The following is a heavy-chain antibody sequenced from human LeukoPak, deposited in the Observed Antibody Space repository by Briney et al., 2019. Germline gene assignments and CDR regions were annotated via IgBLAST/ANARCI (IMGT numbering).Heavy chain of an antibody. D-gene: IGHD3-22*01. CDR2: ISGSGGST. CDR3: AKGTEYYYDRSGYYLY. V-gene: IGHV3-23*01. J-gene: IGHJ4*02. CDR1: GFTFSSYA. Sequence: PAGGSLRLSCVASGFTFSSYAMSWVRQAPGKGLEWVSVISGSGGSTYYADSVKGRFTISRDNSKNTLYLQMNSLRAEDTAVYYCAKGTEYYYDRSGYYLYWGQGTLVTVSS.